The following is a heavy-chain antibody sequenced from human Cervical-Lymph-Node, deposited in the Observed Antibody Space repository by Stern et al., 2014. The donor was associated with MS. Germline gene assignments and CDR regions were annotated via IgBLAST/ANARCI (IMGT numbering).Heavy chain of an antibody. D-gene: IGHD2-15*01. V-gene: IGHV4-4*02. J-gene: IGHJ6*02. CDR2: VYQGGRP. CDR3: ARGSSGGSGYGMDV. Sequence: VQLVESGPGLVKPSGTLSLTCAVSGGSVRSRNWWHWVRQSPGKGLEWIGKVYQGGRPHSNPSLKGRVIISIDKSKNPLSLNLTSVTAADTAVYYCARGSSGGSGYGMDVWGQGTTIIVSS. CDR1: GGSVRSRNW.